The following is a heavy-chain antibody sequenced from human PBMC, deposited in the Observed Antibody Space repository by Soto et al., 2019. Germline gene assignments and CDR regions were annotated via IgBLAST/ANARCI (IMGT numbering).Heavy chain of an antibody. Sequence: GGSLRLSCAASGFTFSSYAMHWVRQAPGKGLEWVAVISYDGSNKYYADSVKGRFTISRDNSKNTLYLQMNSLRAEDTAVYYCARDVSFGVVITYYFDYCGQGTLVTVSS. J-gene: IGHJ4*02. D-gene: IGHD3-3*01. CDR2: ISYDGSNK. CDR3: ARDVSFGVVITYYFDY. V-gene: IGHV3-30-3*01. CDR1: GFTFSSYA.